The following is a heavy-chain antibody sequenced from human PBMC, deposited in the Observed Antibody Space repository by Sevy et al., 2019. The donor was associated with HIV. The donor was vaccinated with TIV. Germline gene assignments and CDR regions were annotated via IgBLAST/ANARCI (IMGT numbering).Heavy chain of an antibody. J-gene: IGHJ4*02. CDR3: ATTKEYYETSGYPFDY. CDR1: GYTLTGLS. V-gene: IGHV1-24*01. CDR2: FDPEDGET. Sequence: ASVKVSCKVTGYTLTGLSMHWVRQTPGKGLEWMGTFDPEDGETMYAQKFQGRVTMTEDTSADTAYMELSSLRSEDTAVYYCATTKEYYETSGYPFDYWGLGTLVTVSS. D-gene: IGHD3-22*01.